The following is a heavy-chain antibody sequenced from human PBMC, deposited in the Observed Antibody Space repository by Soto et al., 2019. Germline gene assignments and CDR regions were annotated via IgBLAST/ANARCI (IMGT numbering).Heavy chain of an antibody. CDR3: ARGFGGDYEYWFDP. Sequence: SETLSLTCAVYGGSFSGYYWSWIRQPPGKGLEWIGEINHSGSTNYNPSLKSRVTISVDTSKNQFSLKLSSVTAADTAVYYCARGFGGDYEYWFDPWGQGTLVTVSS. CDR2: INHSGST. J-gene: IGHJ5*02. D-gene: IGHD4-17*01. CDR1: GGSFSGYY. V-gene: IGHV4-34*01.